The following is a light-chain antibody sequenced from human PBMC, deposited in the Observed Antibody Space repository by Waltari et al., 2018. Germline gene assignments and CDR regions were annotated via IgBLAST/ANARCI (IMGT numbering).Light chain of an antibody. J-gene: IGKJ2*03. V-gene: IGKV2-30*02. CDR2: KVS. Sequence: DVVMTQSPLSLPITPGQPASMTCRSSQSLLHSNGNTYLSWFLQKPGQPPRRLIYKVSNRDSGVPDRFSGSGAGTDFTLKISRVEAEDVGIYYCMQGTHFPPSFGQGTKVEIE. CDR3: MQGTHFPPS. CDR1: QSLLHSNGNTY.